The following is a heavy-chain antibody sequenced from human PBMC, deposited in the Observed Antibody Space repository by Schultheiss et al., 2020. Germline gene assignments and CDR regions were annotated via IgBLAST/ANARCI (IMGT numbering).Heavy chain of an antibody. CDR3: TTRPPGYCRGGSCSDY. V-gene: IGHV3-15*01. Sequence: GGSLRLSCAASGFTFSNAWMSWVRQAPGKGLEWVGRIKTKTDGGTTDYAAPVKGRFTISRDDSKDTLFLQMNSLKSEDTAVYYCTTRPPGYCRGGSCSDYWGQGTLVTVSS. CDR1: GFTFSNAW. CDR2: IKTKTDGGTT. D-gene: IGHD2-15*01. J-gene: IGHJ4*02.